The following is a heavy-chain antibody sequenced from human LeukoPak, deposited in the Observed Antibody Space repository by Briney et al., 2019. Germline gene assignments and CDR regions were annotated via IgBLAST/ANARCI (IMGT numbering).Heavy chain of an antibody. CDR3: AKDIPTGDCVFAS. J-gene: IGHJ4*02. CDR2: ITGEGDIT. Sequence: GGSLRLSCAASGFTFGDYAMHWVRQPPGKGLEWLSLITGEGDITYHADSVKGLFTISRDNNERSLYLQMNSLRTEDTALYYCAKDIPTGDCVFASWGQGTLVIVS. V-gene: IGHV3-43*02. CDR1: GFTFGDYA. D-gene: IGHD2-21*02.